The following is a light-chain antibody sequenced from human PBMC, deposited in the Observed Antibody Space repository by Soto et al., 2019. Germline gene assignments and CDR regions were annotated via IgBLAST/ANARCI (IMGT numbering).Light chain of an antibody. CDR1: QSISSW. Sequence: DIQITQSPSTLSASVGDRVTITCRASQSISSWLAWYQQKPGKAPKLLIYKASSLESGVPSRFSGSRSGTEFTLTISSLQPDDFATYYCQQYNNYSQTFGQGTKVEIK. V-gene: IGKV1-5*03. CDR3: QQYNNYSQT. CDR2: KAS. J-gene: IGKJ1*01.